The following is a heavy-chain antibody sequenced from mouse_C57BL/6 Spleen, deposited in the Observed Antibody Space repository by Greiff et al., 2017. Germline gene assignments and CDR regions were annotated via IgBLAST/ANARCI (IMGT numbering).Heavy chain of an antibody. CDR3: ARIFITTVVATDY. J-gene: IGHJ2*01. Sequence: VQLQQSGAELVKPGASVKISCKASGYAFSSYWMNWVKQRPGKGLEWIGQIYPGDGETNYNGKFKGKATLTADKSSSTAYMQLSSLTSEDSAVYFCARIFITTVVATDYWGQGTTLTVSS. CDR1: GYAFSSYW. CDR2: IYPGDGET. V-gene: IGHV1-80*01. D-gene: IGHD1-1*01.